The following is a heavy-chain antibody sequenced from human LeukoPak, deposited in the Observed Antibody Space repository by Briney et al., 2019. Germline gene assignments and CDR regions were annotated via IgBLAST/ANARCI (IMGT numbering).Heavy chain of an antibody. D-gene: IGHD3-10*01. CDR1: GGTSSNYP. Sequence: ASVKVSCKASGGTSSNYPFNWVRQAPGQGFEWMGSIIPSFGAPAYAQKFEDRITLTADKSTGTVYMELSSLRSDDTAFYYCARGSKYYYASGSYSADYWGQGSLDSVSS. CDR3: ARGSKYYYASGSYSADY. V-gene: IGHV1-69*06. CDR2: IIPSFGAP. J-gene: IGHJ4*02.